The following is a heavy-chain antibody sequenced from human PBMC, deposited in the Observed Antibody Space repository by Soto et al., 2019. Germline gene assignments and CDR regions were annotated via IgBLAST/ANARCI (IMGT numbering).Heavy chain of an antibody. CDR3: ARRPGVLADPYYFDS. J-gene: IGHJ4*02. CDR1: GFTFSSYA. V-gene: IGHV3-23*01. D-gene: IGHD2-8*02. Sequence: EVQLLESGGGLVQPGGSLRLSCAASGFTFSSYAMSWVRQAPGKGLECVSTITTSGTTYYADSVRGRFTISRDNSKSTLFLQMNSLRAEDTALYYCARRPGVLADPYYFDSWGQGTLVTVSS. CDR2: ITTSGTT.